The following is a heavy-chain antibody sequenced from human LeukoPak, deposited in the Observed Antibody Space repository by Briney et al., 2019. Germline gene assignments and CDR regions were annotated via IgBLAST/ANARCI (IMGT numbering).Heavy chain of an antibody. D-gene: IGHD2-2*02. J-gene: IGHJ6*03. V-gene: IGHV4-59*01. CDR1: GGSISSYY. CDR2: IYYSGNT. CDR3: ARRPRFRCSSTSCYRGYYYYYYMDV. Sequence: SETLSLTCTVSGGSISSYYWSWIRQPPGKGLEWIGYIYYSGNTNYNPSLKSRVTISIDMSKNQFSLKLSSVTAADTAVYYCARRPRFRCSSTSCYRGYYYYYYMDVWGKGTTVTVSS.